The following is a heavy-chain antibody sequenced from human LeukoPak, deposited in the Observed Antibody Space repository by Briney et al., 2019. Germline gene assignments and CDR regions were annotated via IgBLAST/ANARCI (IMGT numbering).Heavy chain of an antibody. CDR3: ARPAVKWLKSYWFDP. J-gene: IGHJ5*02. CDR2: INHSGST. CDR1: GGSFSGYY. Sequence: SETLSLTCAVYGGSFSGYYWSWIRQPPGKGLEWIEEINHSGSTNYSPSLKSRVTISVDTSKNQFSLKLSSVTAADTAVYYCARPAVKWLKSYWFDPWGQGTLVTVSS. D-gene: IGHD5-12*01. V-gene: IGHV4-34*01.